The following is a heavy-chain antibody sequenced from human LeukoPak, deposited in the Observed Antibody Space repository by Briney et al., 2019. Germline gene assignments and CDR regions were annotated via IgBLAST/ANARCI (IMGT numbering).Heavy chain of an antibody. V-gene: IGHV1-69*13. D-gene: IGHD2-15*01. CDR3: ASRIVAVAATYYYYYGMDV. CDR2: IIPIFGTA. CDR1: GGTFSSYA. J-gene: IGHJ6*04. Sequence: SVKVSCKASGGTFSSYAISWVRQAPGQGLEWMGGIIPIFGTANYAQKFQGRVTITADESTSTAYMELSSLRSEDTAVYYCASRIVAVAATYYYYYGMDVWGKGTTVTVSS.